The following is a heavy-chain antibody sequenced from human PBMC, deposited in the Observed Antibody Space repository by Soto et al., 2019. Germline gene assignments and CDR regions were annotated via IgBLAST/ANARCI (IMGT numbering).Heavy chain of an antibody. CDR1: GFTFSSYA. Sequence: GGSLRLSCAASGFTFSSYAMSWVRQAPGKGLEWVSAISGSGGSTYYADSVKGRFTISGDNSKNTLYLQMNSLRAEDTAVYYCAKGKATMVRGVIFLNWFDPWGQGTLVTVSS. V-gene: IGHV3-23*01. J-gene: IGHJ5*02. CDR3: AKGKATMVRGVIFLNWFDP. CDR2: ISGSGGST. D-gene: IGHD3-10*01.